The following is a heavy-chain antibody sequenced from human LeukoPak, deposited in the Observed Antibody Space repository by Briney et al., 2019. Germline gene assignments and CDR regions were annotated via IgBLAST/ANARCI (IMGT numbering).Heavy chain of an antibody. CDR3: ARGFRGIYFGSGSYYNHPDLMDV. D-gene: IGHD3-10*01. CDR2: IISSSYI. Sequence: GGTLRLSCAVSGFPFRSYSMNWVRQPPGNGLEWVSYIISSSYIYYADSVKGRFTISIDNAKNSLYLQMNRLRADDTAVYYCARGFRGIYFGSGSYYNHPDLMDVWGQGTAVTVSS. V-gene: IGHV3-21*04. CDR1: GFPFRSYS. J-gene: IGHJ6*02.